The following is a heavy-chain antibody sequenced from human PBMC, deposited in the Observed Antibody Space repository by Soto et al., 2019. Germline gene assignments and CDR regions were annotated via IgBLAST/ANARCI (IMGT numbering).Heavy chain of an antibody. CDR1: GYTFTSYY. Sequence: ASVKVSCKASGYTFTSYYMHWVRQAPGQGLEWMGIINPSGGSTSYAQKFQGRVTMTRDTSTSTVYMELSSLRSEDTPVYYCARDNIVVVPAAPRNYYYYYGMDVWGQGTTVTVSS. J-gene: IGHJ6*02. V-gene: IGHV1-46*01. CDR2: INPSGGST. CDR3: ARDNIVVVPAAPRNYYYYYGMDV. D-gene: IGHD2-2*01.